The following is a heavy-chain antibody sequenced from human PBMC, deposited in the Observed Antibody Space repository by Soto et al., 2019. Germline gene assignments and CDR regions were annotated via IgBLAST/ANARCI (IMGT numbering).Heavy chain of an antibody. D-gene: IGHD3-3*01. J-gene: IGHJ3*02. CDR2: ISGSGGST. CDR1: GFTFNIYS. Sequence: QAGGSLRLSCAASGFTFNIYSMTWLRQAPGKGLEWVSTISGSGGSTYYTESVKGRFTISRDNSKNTLFLQMSSLRAEDTAAYYCAKDWTSIWGQGTMVTVSS. V-gene: IGHV3-23*01. CDR3: AKDWTSI.